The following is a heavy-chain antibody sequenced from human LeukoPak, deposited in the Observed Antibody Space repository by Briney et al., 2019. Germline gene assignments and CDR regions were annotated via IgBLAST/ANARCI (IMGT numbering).Heavy chain of an antibody. CDR3: TTDSDYYDSSGYYYPV. D-gene: IGHD3-22*01. CDR1: GFTFSNAW. Sequence: GGSLSLSCAASGFTFSNAWMNWVRQAPGKGLEWVGRIKSKTDGGTTDYAAPVKGRFTISRDDSKNTLYLQMNSLKTEDTAVYYCTTDSDYYDSSGYYYPVWGQGTTVTVSS. CDR2: IKSKTDGGTT. V-gene: IGHV3-15*07. J-gene: IGHJ6*02.